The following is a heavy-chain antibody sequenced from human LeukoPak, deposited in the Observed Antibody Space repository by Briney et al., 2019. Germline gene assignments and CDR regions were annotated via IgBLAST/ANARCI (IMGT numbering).Heavy chain of an antibody. CDR1: GFTFDDYT. D-gene: IGHD3-22*01. V-gene: IGHV3-43*01. J-gene: IGHJ4*02. Sequence: GGSLRLSCAASGFTFDDYTMHWVRQAPGKGLEWVSLICWDGGSTYYADSVKGRFTISRDNIKNSLYLQMNSLRTQDTALDYCAKGESYCYDSSGYPNFDYWGQGTLVTVSS. CDR3: AKGESYCYDSSGYPNFDY. CDR2: ICWDGGST.